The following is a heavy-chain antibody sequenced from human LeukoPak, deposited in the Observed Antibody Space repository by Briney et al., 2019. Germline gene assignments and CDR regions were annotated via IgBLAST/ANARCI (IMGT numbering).Heavy chain of an antibody. D-gene: IGHD2-15*01. CDR3: TREPMVAPGTPAYFDY. V-gene: IGHV6-1*01. CDR2: TYYRSKWYN. Sequence: SQTLSLTCAISGDSVSSFSAVWNWIRQSPSRGLEWLGRTYYRSKWYNDYAASVESRLTITPDTSKNLFSLQLNSVTPADTAVYLCTREPMVAPGTPAYFDYWGQGTLVTVSS. CDR1: GDSVSSFSAV. J-gene: IGHJ4*02.